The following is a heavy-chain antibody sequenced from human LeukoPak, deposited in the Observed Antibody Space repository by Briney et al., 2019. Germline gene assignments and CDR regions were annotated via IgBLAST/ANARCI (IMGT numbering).Heavy chain of an antibody. J-gene: IGHJ4*02. CDR1: GFTFSSYS. CDR2: IGSSSSYI. CDR3: ARDPTFGGVIADDY. Sequence: GGSPRLSCAASGFTFSSYSMNWVRQAPGKGLEWVSSIGSSSSYIYYADSVKGRFTISRDNAKNSLYLQMNSLRAEDTAVYYCARDPTFGGVIADDYWGQGTLVTVPS. V-gene: IGHV3-21*01. D-gene: IGHD3-16*02.